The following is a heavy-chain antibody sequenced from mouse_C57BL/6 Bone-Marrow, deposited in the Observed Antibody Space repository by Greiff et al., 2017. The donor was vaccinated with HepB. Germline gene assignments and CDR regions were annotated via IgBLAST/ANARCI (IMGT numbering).Heavy chain of an antibody. Sequence: QVQLQQPGAELVMPGASVKLSCKASGYTFTSYWMHWVKQRPGQGLEWIGEIDPSDSYTNYNQKFKGKSTLTVDKSSSTAYMQLSSLTSEDSAVYYCASPLITTVVDYYAMDYWGQGTSVTVSS. J-gene: IGHJ4*01. CDR3: ASPLITTVVDYYAMDY. CDR2: IDPSDSYT. V-gene: IGHV1-69*01. D-gene: IGHD1-1*01. CDR1: GYTFTSYW.